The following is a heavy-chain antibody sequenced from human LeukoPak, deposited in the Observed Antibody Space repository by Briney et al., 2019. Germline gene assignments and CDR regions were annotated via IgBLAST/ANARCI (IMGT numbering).Heavy chain of an antibody. CDR1: GFTFSSYP. CDR3: AKVGAVVVAAAQFDY. Sequence: PGGSLRLSCPASGFTFSSYPMSWVRQAPGKGLECVSAISGSGGSTYYADSVKGRFTISRDNSKNTLYLQMNSLRAEDTAVYYCAKVGAVVVAAAQFDYWGQGTLVTVSS. J-gene: IGHJ4*02. D-gene: IGHD2-15*01. V-gene: IGHV3-23*01. CDR2: ISGSGGST.